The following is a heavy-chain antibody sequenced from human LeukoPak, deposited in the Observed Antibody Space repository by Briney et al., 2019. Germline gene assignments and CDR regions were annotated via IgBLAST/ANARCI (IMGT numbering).Heavy chain of an antibody. CDR3: SRGPHWDPHFDF. Sequence: ASVKVSCKASGFTFTAYYMHWVQQAPGQRLEWMGWINPNRGGTNYAQRFQGRVIMTWDTSISTASMELSWLRSDDTAVYYCSRGPHWDPHFDFWGQGTLVTVSS. D-gene: IGHD7-27*01. CDR2: INPNRGGT. J-gene: IGHJ4*02. V-gene: IGHV1-2*02. CDR1: GFTFTAYY.